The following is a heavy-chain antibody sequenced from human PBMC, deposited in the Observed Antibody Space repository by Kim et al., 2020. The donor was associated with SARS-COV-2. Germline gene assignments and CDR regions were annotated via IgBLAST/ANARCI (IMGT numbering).Heavy chain of an antibody. Sequence: AEAVKGRFTISRDNAKNSLYLQMNRLRAEDTAIYYCTREGAKYPYDAFDIWGQGTMVTVSS. D-gene: IGHD2-2*01. J-gene: IGHJ3*02. CDR3: TREGAKYPYDAFDI. V-gene: IGHV3-48*03.